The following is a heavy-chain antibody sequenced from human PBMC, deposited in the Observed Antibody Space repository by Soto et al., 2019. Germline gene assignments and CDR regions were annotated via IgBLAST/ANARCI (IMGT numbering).Heavy chain of an antibody. CDR3: AKDLKISGSYYYYYYGMAV. D-gene: IGHD3-10*01. CDR1: GFPFSSYG. V-gene: IGHV3-30*18. Sequence: PGGSLRLSCAPFGFPFSSYGMHWVRQAPGKGLEWVAVISYDGSNKYYADSVKGRFTISRDNSKNTLYLQMNSLRAEDTAVYYCAKDLKISGSYYYYYYGMAVWGQGATVTVSS. J-gene: IGHJ6*02. CDR2: ISYDGSNK.